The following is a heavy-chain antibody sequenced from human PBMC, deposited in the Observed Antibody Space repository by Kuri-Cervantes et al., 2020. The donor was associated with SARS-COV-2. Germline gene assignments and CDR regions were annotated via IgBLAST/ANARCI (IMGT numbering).Heavy chain of an antibody. CDR2: IYHSGST. D-gene: IGHD3-22*01. CDR3: ARDGNYDSSGYFDY. CDR1: GGSISSGGYS. V-gene: IGHV4-30-2*01. J-gene: IGHJ4*02. Sequence: SQTLSLTCAVSGGSISSGGYSWSWIRQPPGKGLEWIGYIYHSGSTHYNPSLKSRVTISVDRSKNQFSLKLSSVTAAGTAVYYCARDGNYDSSGYFDYWGQGTLVTVSS.